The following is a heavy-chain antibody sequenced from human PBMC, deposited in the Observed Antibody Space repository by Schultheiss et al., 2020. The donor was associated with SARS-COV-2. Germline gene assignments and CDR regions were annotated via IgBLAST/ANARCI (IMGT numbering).Heavy chain of an antibody. J-gene: IGHJ4*02. CDR1: GGSFSSYY. D-gene: IGHD3-22*01. CDR3: ARDPSSGPDY. CDR2: IYYSGST. Sequence: SETLSLTCAVYGGSFSSYYWSWIRQPPGKGLEWIGYIYYSGSTNYNPSLKSRVTISVDKSKNQFSLKLSSVTAADTAVYYCARDPSSGPDYWGQGTLVTVSS. V-gene: IGHV4-59*12.